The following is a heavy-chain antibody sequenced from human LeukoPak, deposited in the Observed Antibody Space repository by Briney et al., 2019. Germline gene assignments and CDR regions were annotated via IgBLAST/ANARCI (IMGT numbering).Heavy chain of an antibody. CDR3: AREEVVADAFDI. Sequence: GGSLRLSCAASGFTFSSYAMHWVRQAPGKGLEYVSAISSNGGSTYYANSVKGRFTISRDNSKNTLYLQMGSLRAEDMAVYYCAREEVVADAFDIWGQGTMVTVSS. D-gene: IGHD2-15*01. J-gene: IGHJ3*02. CDR2: ISSNGGST. V-gene: IGHV3-64*01. CDR1: GFTFSSYA.